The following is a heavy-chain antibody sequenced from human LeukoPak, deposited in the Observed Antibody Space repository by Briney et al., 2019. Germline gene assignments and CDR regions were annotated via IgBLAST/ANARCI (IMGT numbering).Heavy chain of an antibody. V-gene: IGHV4-59*01. CDR2: IYHNGNT. J-gene: IGHJ4*02. D-gene: IGHD2-2*01. Sequence: SETLSLTCTVSSGSISTYYWSWIRQPPGKGLEWIGYIYHNGNTNYNPSLKSRVTLSVDTSKNQFSLKLSSVTAADAAVYYCARDCSSTSCHDYWGQGTLVTVSS. CDR3: ARDCSSTSCHDY. CDR1: SGSISTYY.